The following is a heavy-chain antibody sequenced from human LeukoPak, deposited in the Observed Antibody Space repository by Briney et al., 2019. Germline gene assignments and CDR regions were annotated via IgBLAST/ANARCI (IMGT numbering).Heavy chain of an antibody. V-gene: IGHV3-48*02. CDR1: GTTFSGYS. D-gene: IGHD1-26*01. J-gene: IGHJ4*02. Sequence: GGLLRLFCVVSGTTFSGYSMIWVRQAPGKGLDWLSFMTTSGNTIFYAESVKDRFTMSRDNGKKSLYLQMNSLRDEDTAVYYCARVGGATAVTMYFEYWGQGTLVTVTS. CDR3: ARVGGATAVTMYFEY. CDR2: MTTSGNTI.